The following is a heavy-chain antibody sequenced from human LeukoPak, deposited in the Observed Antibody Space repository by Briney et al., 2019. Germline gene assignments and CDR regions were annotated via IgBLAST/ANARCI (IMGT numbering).Heavy chain of an antibody. CDR3: AREKRTVTTRGPYYYYYMDV. D-gene: IGHD4-17*01. CDR1: GGSFSGYY. J-gene: IGHJ6*03. V-gene: IGHV4-34*01. CDR2: INHSGST. Sequence: PSETLSLTCAVYGGSFSGYYWSWIRQPPGKGLEWIGEINHSGSTNYNPSLKSRVTISVDTSKNQFSLKLSSVTAADTAVYYCAREKRTVTTRGPYYYYYMDVWGKGTTVTVSS.